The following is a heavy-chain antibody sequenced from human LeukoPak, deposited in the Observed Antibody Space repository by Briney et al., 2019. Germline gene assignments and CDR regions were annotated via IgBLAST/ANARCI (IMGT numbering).Heavy chain of an antibody. J-gene: IGHJ4*02. V-gene: IGHV5-51*01. Sequence: GESLKISCKGSGYSFTSYWISWVRQMPGKGLEWMGIIYPDDSNTIYGPSFQGQVTISADKSINTAYLEWSSLKASDTAIYYCARRGLEMAANQIYIFDYWGQGTLVTVSS. CDR1: GYSFTSYW. D-gene: IGHD5-24*01. CDR2: IYPDDSNT. CDR3: ARRGLEMAANQIYIFDY.